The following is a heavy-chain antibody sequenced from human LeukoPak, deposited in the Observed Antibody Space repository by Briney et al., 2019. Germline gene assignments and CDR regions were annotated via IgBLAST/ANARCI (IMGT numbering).Heavy chain of an antibody. J-gene: IGHJ4*02. V-gene: IGHV3-74*01. Sequence: GGSLRLSCAASGFTFSSYWMHWVRQAPGKGLVCVSRIKSDGSSTSYADSVKGRFTISRDDAKNALYLQMNSLRAEDTAVYYCARAYNSHFDYWGQGALVTVSS. CDR2: IKSDGSST. CDR3: ARAYNSHFDY. CDR1: GFTFSSYW. D-gene: IGHD1-1*01.